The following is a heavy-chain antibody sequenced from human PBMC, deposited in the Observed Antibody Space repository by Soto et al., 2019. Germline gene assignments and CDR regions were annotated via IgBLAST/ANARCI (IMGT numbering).Heavy chain of an antibody. D-gene: IGHD4-17*01. V-gene: IGHV5-51*01. CDR1: GYSFTSYW. CDR3: ARHYPTVSDGMDV. Sequence: GESLKIACKGSGYSFTSYWIGWVRQMPGKGLEWMGIIYPGDSDTRYSPSFQGQVTISADKSISTAYLQWSSLKASDTAMYYCARHYPTVSDGMDVWGQGTTVTVSS. CDR2: IYPGDSDT. J-gene: IGHJ6*02.